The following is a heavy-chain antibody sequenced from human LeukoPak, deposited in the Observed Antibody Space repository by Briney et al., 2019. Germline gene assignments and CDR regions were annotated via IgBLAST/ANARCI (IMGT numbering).Heavy chain of an antibody. Sequence: SETLSLTCTVYGGSFSSYYWSWIRRPPGKGLEWIGEINHSGSTNYNPSLKSRVTISVDTSKNQFSLKLSSVTAADTAVYYCARGRVRSFGVVIPFFDYWGQATLVTVSS. CDR1: GGSFSSYY. D-gene: IGHD3-3*01. J-gene: IGHJ4*02. V-gene: IGHV4-34*01. CDR2: INHSGST. CDR3: ARGRVRSFGVVIPFFDY.